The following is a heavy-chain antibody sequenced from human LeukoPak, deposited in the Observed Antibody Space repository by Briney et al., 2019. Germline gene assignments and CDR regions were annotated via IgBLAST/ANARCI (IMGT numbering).Heavy chain of an antibody. CDR3: AREGPGYSSSWPDAFDI. J-gene: IGHJ3*02. Sequence: GGSLRLSCAASGFTFSDYYMNWIRQAPGKGLEWVSYISCSGSTIYYADSVKGRFTISRGNAKNSLYLQMNSLRAEDTAVYYCAREGPGYSSSWPDAFDIWGQGTMVTVSS. CDR2: ISCSGSTI. D-gene: IGHD6-13*01. V-gene: IGHV3-11*04. CDR1: GFTFSDYY.